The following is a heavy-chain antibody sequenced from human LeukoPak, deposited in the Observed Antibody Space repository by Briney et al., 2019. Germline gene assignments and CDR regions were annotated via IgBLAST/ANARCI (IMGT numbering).Heavy chain of an antibody. J-gene: IGHJ4*02. CDR2: ISGSGGST. Sequence: GGSLRLSCAASGFTFSSYAVSWVRQAPGKGLEWVSAISGSGGSTYYADSVKGRFTISRDNSKNTLYLQMNSLRAEDTAVYYCAKSRYSSSWYFDYWGQGTLVTVSS. D-gene: IGHD6-13*01. V-gene: IGHV3-23*01. CDR3: AKSRYSSSWYFDY. CDR1: GFTFSSYA.